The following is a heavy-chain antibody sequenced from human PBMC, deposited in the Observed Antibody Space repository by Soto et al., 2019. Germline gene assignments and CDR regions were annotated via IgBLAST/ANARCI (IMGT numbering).Heavy chain of an antibody. V-gene: IGHV1-18*04. J-gene: IGHJ5*02. D-gene: IGHD3-9*01. CDR3: ATSYDTGFDP. CDR1: GYPFIKYG. CDR2: IKVDSGYT. Sequence: QLQLVQSAAEVKKPGASVRVSCKAYGYPFIKYGISWIRQAPEQGLERMGWIKVDSGYTNYAQKFQGRVTMTADTSSDTAFMELRSLRLDDAAVYFCATSYDTGFDPWGQGTLVSVSS.